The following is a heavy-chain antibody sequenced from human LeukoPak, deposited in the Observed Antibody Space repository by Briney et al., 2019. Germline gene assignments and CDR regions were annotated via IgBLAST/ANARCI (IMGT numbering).Heavy chain of an antibody. D-gene: IGHD3-22*01. CDR1: GYTFTSYY. J-gene: IGHJ4*02. V-gene: IGHV1-46*01. CDR2: INPSGGST. Sequence: ASVKVSCKASGYTFTSYYMHWVRQAPGQGLEWMGIINPSGGSTSYAQKFQGRVTMTRDMSTSTVYMELSSLRAEDTAVYYRAKAVVPVISQHYFDYWGQGTLVTVSS. CDR3: AKAVVPVISQHYFDY.